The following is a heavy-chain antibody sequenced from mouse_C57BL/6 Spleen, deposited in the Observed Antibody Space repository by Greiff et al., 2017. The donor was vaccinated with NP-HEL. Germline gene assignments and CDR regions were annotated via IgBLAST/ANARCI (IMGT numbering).Heavy chain of an antibody. CDR1: GFTFSSYT. V-gene: IGHV5-9*01. CDR2: ISGGGGNT. D-gene: IGHD1-1*01. Sequence: EVKLVESGGGLVKPGGSLKLSCAASGFTFSSYTMSWVRQTPEKRLEWVATISGGGGNTYYPDSVKGRFTISRDNAKNTLYLQMSGLRSEDTALYYCARPSYYGGEGYFDVWGTGTTVTVSS. CDR3: ARPSYYGGEGYFDV. J-gene: IGHJ1*03.